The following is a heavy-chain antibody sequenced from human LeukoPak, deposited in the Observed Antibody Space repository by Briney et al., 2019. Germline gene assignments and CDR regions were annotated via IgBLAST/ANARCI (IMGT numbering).Heavy chain of an antibody. CDR3: ARGPYYDFWSGYYTWFDP. J-gene: IGHJ5*02. D-gene: IGHD3-3*01. CDR2: VDPEDGET. Sequence: ASVKISCKVSGYTFTDYYMHWVQQAPGKGLEWMGLVDPEDGETIYAEKFQGRVTITADTSADTAYMELSSLRCEDTAVYYCARGPYYDFWSGYYTWFDPWGQGTLVTVSS. CDR1: GYTFTDYY. V-gene: IGHV1-69-2*01.